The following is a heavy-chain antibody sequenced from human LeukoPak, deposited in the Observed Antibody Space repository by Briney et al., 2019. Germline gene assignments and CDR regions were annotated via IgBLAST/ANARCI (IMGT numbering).Heavy chain of an antibody. V-gene: IGHV3-30*18. CDR1: GFKFRDYG. J-gene: IGHJ4*02. D-gene: IGHD3-10*01. CDR3: AKVGVGFDY. Sequence: GGSLRLSCLVSGFKFRDYGMHWVRQAPGKGLEWVAHISYDGATEHYADSVRGRFTVSRDDSKNTAYLQMDSLRPEDTASYSCAKVGVGFDYWGQGTVVTVSS. CDR2: ISYDGATE.